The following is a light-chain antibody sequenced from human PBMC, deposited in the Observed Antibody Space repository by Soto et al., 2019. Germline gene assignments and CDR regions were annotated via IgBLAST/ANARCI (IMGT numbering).Light chain of an antibody. Sequence: QPVLTQPASVSGSPGQSITISCTGTSGDVTIYDYVSWYQQHPGKAPKLMIYDVSNRPSGVSNRFSGSKSGNTASLTISGLQAADEADYYCSSYISSSTLELVFGGGTKVTVL. J-gene: IGLJ2*01. V-gene: IGLV2-14*03. CDR2: DVS. CDR1: SGDVTIYDY. CDR3: SSYISSSTLELV.